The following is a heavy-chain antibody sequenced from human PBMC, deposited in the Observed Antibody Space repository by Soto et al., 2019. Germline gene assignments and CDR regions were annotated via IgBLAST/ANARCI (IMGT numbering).Heavy chain of an antibody. CDR1: VFTFSTFD. D-gene: IGHD3-9*01. J-gene: IGHJ5*02. CDR2: IGTLSDT. Sequence: DVQLVESGGGLVQPGGSLRLSCAGSVFTFSTFDIHWVRQAPGKGLEWVSGIGTLSDTFYAASVKGRFTISRQNAKNSVYLQMTRLGAGDTAFYYCARGRSFSDDLTPPPMFDPWGQGTLVTVSS. CDR3: ARGRSFSDDLTPPPMFDP. V-gene: IGHV3-13*01.